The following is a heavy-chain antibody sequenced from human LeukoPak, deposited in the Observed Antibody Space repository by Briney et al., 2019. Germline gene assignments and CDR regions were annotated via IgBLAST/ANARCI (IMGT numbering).Heavy chain of an antibody. D-gene: IGHD3-3*01. Sequence: GGSLTLSCTTSGFIFSNYWMYWVRQAPGKGLMWVSRIKSGGTGITYTDSVEGRFTISRDNAKNTLYLQMNSLRDEDTAVYYCVRGQTIDYWGQGTLVTVSS. CDR2: IKSGGTGI. V-gene: IGHV3-74*01. CDR3: VRGQTIDY. J-gene: IGHJ4*02. CDR1: GFIFSNYW.